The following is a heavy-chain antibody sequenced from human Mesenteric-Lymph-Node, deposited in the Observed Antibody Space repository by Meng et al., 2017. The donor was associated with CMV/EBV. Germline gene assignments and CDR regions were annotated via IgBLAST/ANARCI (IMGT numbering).Heavy chain of an antibody. Sequence: SISSIFSYWCLLPQPPGMGLEWIASIYYSGCTYYNPSLTSRVTISVDTSKNQFSLKLSSVSAADTAMYYCARALTNVVVPAATNRFDPWGQGTLVTVSS. D-gene: IGHD2-2*01. CDR1: SISSIFSY. CDR2: IYYSGCT. CDR3: ARALTNVVVPAATNRFDP. V-gene: IGHV4-39*07. J-gene: IGHJ5*02.